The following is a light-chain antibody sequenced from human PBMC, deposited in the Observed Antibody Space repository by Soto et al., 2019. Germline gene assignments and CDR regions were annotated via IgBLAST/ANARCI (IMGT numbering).Light chain of an antibody. CDR2: GAY. V-gene: IGKV3-15*01. CDR3: QHYKGLPLA. CDR1: QSVATN. J-gene: IGKJ1*01. Sequence: EKVMTQSPATLSVSPGERVTLSCRASQSVATNLAGYQQKPGQAPRLLISGAYIRATGIPDRFIGSGSGKELTLTITSLQSEDFAVYYCQHYKGLPLAFGQGPKVEI.